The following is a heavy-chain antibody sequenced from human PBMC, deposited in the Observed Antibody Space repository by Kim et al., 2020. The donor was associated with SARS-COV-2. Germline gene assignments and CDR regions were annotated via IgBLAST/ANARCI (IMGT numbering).Heavy chain of an antibody. V-gene: IGHV3-33*06. CDR3: AKGLLVGATSYYFDY. CDR2: IWYDGSNK. D-gene: IGHD1-26*01. CDR1: GFTFSSYA. J-gene: IGHJ4*02. Sequence: GGSLRLSCAASGFTFSSYAMHWVRQAPGKGLEWVAVIWYDGSNKYYADSVKGRFTISRDNSKNTLYLQMNSLRAEDTAVYYCAKGLLVGATSYYFDYWGQGTLVAVSS.